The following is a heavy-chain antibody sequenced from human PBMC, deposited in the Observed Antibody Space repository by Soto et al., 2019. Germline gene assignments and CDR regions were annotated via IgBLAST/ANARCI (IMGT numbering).Heavy chain of an antibody. V-gene: IGHV3-23*01. CDR2: ISGSGGST. J-gene: IGHJ5*02. D-gene: IGHD6-19*01. CDR3: ASSKEEYSSGWRNWFDP. CDR1: GFTFSSYA. Sequence: PGGSLRLSCAASGFTFSSYAMSWVRQAPGKGLEWVPAISGSGGSTYYADSVKGRFTISRDNSKNTLYLQMNSLRAEDTAVYYCASSKEEYSSGWRNWFDPWGQGTRVTVSS.